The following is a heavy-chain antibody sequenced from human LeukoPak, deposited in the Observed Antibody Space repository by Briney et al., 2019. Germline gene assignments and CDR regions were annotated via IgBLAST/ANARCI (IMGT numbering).Heavy chain of an antibody. CDR3: ARGLVSAPDYYYYMYV. J-gene: IGHJ6*03. CDR2: INDSGST. V-gene: IGHV4-34*01. D-gene: IGHD1-14*01. Sequence: SASLSLTRAVDAGSFSGYYCGWVRQHPGNGRGWIGEINDSGSTNNNPSLKDRVTISVDTSKDQSSLKLSSVTATHTAVYYCARGLVSAPDYYYYMYVWGKGTTVTASS. CDR1: AGSFSGYY.